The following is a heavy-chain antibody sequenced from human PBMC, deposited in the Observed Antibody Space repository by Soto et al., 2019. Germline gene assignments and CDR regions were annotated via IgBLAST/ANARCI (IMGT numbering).Heavy chain of an antibody. J-gene: IGHJ6*02. CDR3: AKDRGPGWSQTYYYYGMDV. CDR2: ISYDGSNK. CDR1: GFTFSSYG. V-gene: IGHV3-30*18. D-gene: IGHD3-10*01. Sequence: GGSLRLSCAASGFTFSSYGMHWVRQAPGKGLEWVAVISYDGSNKYYADSVKGRFTISRDNSKNTLYLQMNSLRAEETAVYYCAKDRGPGWSQTYYYYGMDVWGQGTTVTVSS.